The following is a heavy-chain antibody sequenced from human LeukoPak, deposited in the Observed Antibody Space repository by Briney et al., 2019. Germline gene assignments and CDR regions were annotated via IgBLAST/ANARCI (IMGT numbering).Heavy chain of an antibody. CDR3: ARSAGYCSGGSCYYYYYMDV. V-gene: IGHV4-39*07. CDR1: GGSISSDNYY. J-gene: IGHJ6*03. D-gene: IGHD2-15*01. CDR2: IYYSGST. Sequence: PSETLSLTCTVSGGSISSDNYYWGWIRQPPGKGLEFIGSIYYSGSTYYNPSLKSRVTISVDTSKNQFSLKLSSVTAADTAVYYCARSAGYCSGGSCYYYYYMDVWGKGTTVTVSS.